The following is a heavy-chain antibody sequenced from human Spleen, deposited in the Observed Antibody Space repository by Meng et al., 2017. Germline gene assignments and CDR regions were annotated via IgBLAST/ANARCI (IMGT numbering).Heavy chain of an antibody. Sequence: QVQLQQWGAGLLKPSETLSLTCAVYGGSFSDYYWTWIRQPPGKGLEWIGEINHTGDTNYNPSLKSRVAISVDTSKNQFSLKLTSVTAAETAVYYCVYFWSGYFTSGQGTLVTVSS. D-gene: IGHD3-3*01. CDR3: VYFWSGYFT. CDR2: INHTGDT. J-gene: IGHJ5*02. V-gene: IGHV4-34*01. CDR1: GGSFSDYY.